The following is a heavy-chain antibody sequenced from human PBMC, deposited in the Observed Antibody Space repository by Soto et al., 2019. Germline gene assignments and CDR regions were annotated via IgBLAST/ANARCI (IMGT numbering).Heavy chain of an antibody. D-gene: IGHD6-19*01. CDR3: ARVPYTSGWYGDWFDS. CDR1: SGSISSSNW. V-gene: IGHV4-4*02. Sequence: SETLSLTCAVSSGSISSSNWWSWVRQPPGKGLEWIGEIYHSGSTNYNPSLKSRVTIAVDKSKNQFSLKLSSVTAADTAVYYCARVPYTSGWYGDWFDSWGQGTLVTVS. CDR2: IYHSGST. J-gene: IGHJ5*01.